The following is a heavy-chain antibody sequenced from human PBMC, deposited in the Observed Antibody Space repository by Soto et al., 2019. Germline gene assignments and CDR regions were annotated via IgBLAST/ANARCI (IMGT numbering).Heavy chain of an antibody. V-gene: IGHV1-3*01. CDR3: ARSTSCTTNSCLMVDWIDP. Sequence: GASVKVSCKSSGFTFTTYTIHWVRQAPGQGLEWMGWINAGNGYTEYSQKFQARVTFTRDTSASTAYMELSSLTSEDTAGYFCARSTSCTTNSCLMVDWIDPWGQGTLVTVSS. CDR1: GFTFTTYT. J-gene: IGHJ5*02. D-gene: IGHD2-8*01. CDR2: INAGNGYT.